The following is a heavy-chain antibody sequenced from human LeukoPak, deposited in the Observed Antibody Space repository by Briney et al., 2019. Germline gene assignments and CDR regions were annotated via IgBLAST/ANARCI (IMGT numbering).Heavy chain of an antibody. J-gene: IGHJ4*02. V-gene: IGHV1-8*01. D-gene: IGHD2-15*01. CDR3: ARGESGGNYFDY. Sequence: ASVKVSYKASGYTVTSYDINLVRQATGQGLEWMGWMNPNSGNTGYAQKFQGRVTMTRNTSISTAYMELSSLRSEDTAVYYCARGESGGNYFDYWGQGTLVTVSS. CDR2: MNPNSGNT. CDR1: GYTVTSYD.